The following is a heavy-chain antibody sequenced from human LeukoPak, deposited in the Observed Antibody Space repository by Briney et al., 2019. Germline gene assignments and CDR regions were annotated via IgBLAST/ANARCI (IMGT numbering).Heavy chain of an antibody. Sequence: PSETLSLTCTVSGGSISSYYWSWIRQPPGKGLEWIGRIYTSGSTNYNPSLKSRVTISVDTSKNQFSLKLSSVTAADTAVYYCARGEVRNWNYVGSWFDPWGQGTLVTVSS. CDR3: ARGEVRNWNYVGSWFDP. J-gene: IGHJ5*02. D-gene: IGHD1-7*01. CDR1: GGSISSYY. CDR2: IYTSGST. V-gene: IGHV4-4*08.